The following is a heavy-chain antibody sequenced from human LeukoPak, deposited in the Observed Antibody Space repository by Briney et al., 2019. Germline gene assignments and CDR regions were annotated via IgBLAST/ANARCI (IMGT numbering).Heavy chain of an antibody. D-gene: IGHD1-26*01. CDR3: VKIATGGYQSGSYDF. V-gene: IGHV3-23*01. Sequence: GGSLRLSCAASGFTFRNYAMNWVRQAPGKGLEWISTISGSGGDTFYANSVKGRFIISRDNYRSTLNLQMISLRVDDTALYYCVKIATGGYQSGSYDFWGRGTLVTVSS. CDR1: GFTFRNYA. J-gene: IGHJ4*02. CDR2: ISGSGGDT.